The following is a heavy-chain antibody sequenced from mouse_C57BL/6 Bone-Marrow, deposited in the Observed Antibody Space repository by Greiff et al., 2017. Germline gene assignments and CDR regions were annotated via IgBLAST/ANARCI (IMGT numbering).Heavy chain of an antibody. V-gene: IGHV2-2*01. CDR1: GFSLTSYG. J-gene: IGHJ3*01. D-gene: IGHD3-3*01. CDR3: ARGTRFAY. Sequence: VKLMESGPGLVQPSQSLSITCTVSGFSLTSYGVHWVRQSPGKGLEWLGVIWSGGSTDYNAAFISRLSISKDNSKSQVFFKMNSLQADDTAIYYCARGTRFAYWGQGTLVTVSA. CDR2: IWSGGST.